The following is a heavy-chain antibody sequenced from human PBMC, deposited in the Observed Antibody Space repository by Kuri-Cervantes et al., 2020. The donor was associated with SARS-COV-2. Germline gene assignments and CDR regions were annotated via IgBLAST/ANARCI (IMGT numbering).Heavy chain of an antibody. CDR1: GFTSSSYS. D-gene: IGHD2-2*01. Sequence: GGSLRLSCAASGFTSSSYSMNWVRQAPGKGLEWVSYISSSSSTIYYADSVKGRFTISRDNSKNTLYLQMKSLRAEDTAVYYCARGVEVPKLYYYYDMDVWGQGTTVTVSS. J-gene: IGHJ6*02. CDR3: ARGVEVPKLYYYYDMDV. CDR2: ISSSSSTI. V-gene: IGHV3-48*01.